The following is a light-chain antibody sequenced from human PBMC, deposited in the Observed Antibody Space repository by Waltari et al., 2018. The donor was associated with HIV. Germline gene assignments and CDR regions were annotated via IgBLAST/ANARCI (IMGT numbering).Light chain of an antibody. Sequence: QSALTQPASVSGSPGQSITISCTGTSSDVGGYNYVSWYQQHPGNAPKLITYDVSNRPSGVSNRVSGSKSGNTASLTISGLQAEDEADYYCSSYTSSSTPYVFGTGTKVTVL. J-gene: IGLJ1*01. V-gene: IGLV2-14*03. CDR3: SSYTSSSTPYV. CDR1: SSDVGGYNY. CDR2: DVS.